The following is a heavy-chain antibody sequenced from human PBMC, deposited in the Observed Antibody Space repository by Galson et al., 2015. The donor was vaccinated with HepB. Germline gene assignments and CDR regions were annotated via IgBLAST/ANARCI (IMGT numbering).Heavy chain of an antibody. V-gene: IGHV3-23*01. CDR2: ISDGGDTT. D-gene: IGHD2-21*01. CDR1: GFTFSTFA. CDR3: AKGYTPWGGFDI. Sequence: SLRLSCATSGFTFSTFAMTWVRQAPGKGLEWVSAISDGGDTTYYADSVKGRFSITRDVSKSTLSLQMNSLRAEDTAVYYCAKGYTPWGGFDIWGQGTMVTVSS. J-gene: IGHJ3*02.